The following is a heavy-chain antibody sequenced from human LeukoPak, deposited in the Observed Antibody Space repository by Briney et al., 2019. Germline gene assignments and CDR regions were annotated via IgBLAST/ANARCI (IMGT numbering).Heavy chain of an antibody. V-gene: IGHV4-61*02. D-gene: IGHD6-13*01. CDR3: AREYSSSWYRAFDI. CDR2: IYTSGST. Sequence: SETLSLTCTVSGGSISSGSYYWSWIRQPAGKGLEWIGRIYTSGSTNYNPSLKSRVTISVDTSKNQFSLKLSSVTAADTAVYYCAREYSSSWYRAFDIWGQGTMVTVSS. CDR1: GGSISSGSYY. J-gene: IGHJ3*02.